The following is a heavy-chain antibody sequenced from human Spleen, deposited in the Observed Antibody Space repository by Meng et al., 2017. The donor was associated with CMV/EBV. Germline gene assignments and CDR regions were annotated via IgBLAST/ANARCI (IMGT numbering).Heavy chain of an antibody. Sequence: GESLKISCKGSGYSFTSYWIGWVRQMPGKGLEWMGIIYPGDSDTRYSPSFQGQVTISADKSISTAYLQWSSLKASDTAMYYCARHTTHCSSTSCYRGPNWFDPWGQGTLVTVS. CDR1: GYSFTSYW. CDR3: ARHTTHCSSTSCYRGPNWFDP. J-gene: IGHJ5*02. D-gene: IGHD2-2*01. CDR2: IYPGDSDT. V-gene: IGHV5-51*01.